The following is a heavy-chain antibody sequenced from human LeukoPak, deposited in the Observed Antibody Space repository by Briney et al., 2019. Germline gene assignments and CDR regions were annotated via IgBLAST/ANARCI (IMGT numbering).Heavy chain of an antibody. CDR3: ARGQNSGYVDNWFDP. V-gene: IGHV3-21*01. CDR2: ISSSSYI. CDR1: GFTFSSYH. D-gene: IGHD5-12*01. J-gene: IGHJ5*02. Sequence: PGRSLRLSCAASGFTFSSYHMNWVRQAPGKGLEWVSSISSSSYIYYADSVKGRFTISRDNAKNSMYLQMNSLRTEDTAVYYCARGQNSGYVDNWFDPWGQGNMVTVSS.